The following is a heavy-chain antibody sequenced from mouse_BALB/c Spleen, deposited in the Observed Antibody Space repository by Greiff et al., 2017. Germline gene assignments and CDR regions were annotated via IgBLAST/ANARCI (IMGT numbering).Heavy chain of an antibody. Sequence: DVKLQESGGGLVKPGGSLKLSCAASGFAFSSYDMSWVRQTPEKRLEWVAYISSGGGSTYYPDTVKGRFTISRDNAKNTLYLQMSSLKSEDTAMYYCARHPGRYYFDYWGQGTTLTVSA. CDR3: ARHPGRYYFDY. V-gene: IGHV5-12-1*01. CDR1: GFAFSSYD. CDR2: ISSGGGST. J-gene: IGHJ2*01.